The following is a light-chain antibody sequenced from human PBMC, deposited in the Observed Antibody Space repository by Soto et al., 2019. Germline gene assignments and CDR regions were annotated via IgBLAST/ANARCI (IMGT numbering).Light chain of an antibody. CDR2: EVS. CDR3: SPYTSSSTYV. V-gene: IGLV2-14*01. J-gene: IGLJ1*01. Sequence: QSALTQPASVSGSPGQSITISCTGTSSDVGGYNFVSWYQQHPGKAPKLVIYEVSHRPSGVSYRFSGSKSGNTASLTISGLQAEDEADYYCSPYTSSSTYVFGTGTKVTVL. CDR1: SSDVGGYNF.